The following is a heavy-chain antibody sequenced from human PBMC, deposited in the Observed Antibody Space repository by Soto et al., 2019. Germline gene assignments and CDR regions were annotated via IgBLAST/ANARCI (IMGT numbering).Heavy chain of an antibody. CDR3: ARGTYYYDSSGYYPNYFDY. D-gene: IGHD3-22*01. V-gene: IGHV4-4*07. J-gene: IGHJ4*02. Sequence: SETLSLTCTVSGGSISSSYWSWMRQPAGKGLEWIGRIYTSGSTNYNPSLKSRVTMSVDTSKNQFSLKLSSVTAADTAVYYCARGTYYYDSSGYYPNYFDYWGQGTLVTVSS. CDR1: GGSISSSY. CDR2: IYTSGST.